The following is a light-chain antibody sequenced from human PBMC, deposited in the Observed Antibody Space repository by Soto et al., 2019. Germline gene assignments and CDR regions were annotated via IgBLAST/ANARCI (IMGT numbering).Light chain of an antibody. J-gene: IGKJ5*01. CDR2: WAS. V-gene: IGKV4-1*01. CDR1: QGLFYSLDNKSY. CDR3: QQYNNWPFS. Sequence: DAVRTQSPDSLAASLGERATMRCKSSQGLFYSLDNKSYLAWYQQKPGQPPKLLIYWASARASGVPDRFSGSGSETDFTLTISGLQSGDSAVYFCQQYNNWPFSFGQGTRLEIK.